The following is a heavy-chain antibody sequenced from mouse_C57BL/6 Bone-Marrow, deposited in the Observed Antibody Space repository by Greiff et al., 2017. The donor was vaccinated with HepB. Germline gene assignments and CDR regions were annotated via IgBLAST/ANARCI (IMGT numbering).Heavy chain of an antibody. Sequence: VKLMESGAELVKPGASVKISCKASGYAFSSYWMNWVKQRPGKGLEWIGQIYPGDGDTNYNGKFKGKATLTADKSSSTAYMQLSSLTSEDSAVYFCARQTVVAPMDYWGQRTSVTVSS. J-gene: IGHJ4*01. CDR2: IYPGDGDT. V-gene: IGHV1-80*01. D-gene: IGHD1-1*01. CDR3: ARQTVVAPMDY. CDR1: GYAFSSYW.